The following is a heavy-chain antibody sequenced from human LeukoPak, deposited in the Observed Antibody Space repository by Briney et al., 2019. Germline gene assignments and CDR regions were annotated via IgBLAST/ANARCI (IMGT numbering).Heavy chain of an antibody. Sequence: PSETLSLTCAVYGGPFSGYYWSWIRQPPGKGLEWIGEIYHSGSTNYNPSLKSRVTISVDKSKNQFSLKLSSVTAADTAVYYCARGLYGRYYDSSGYYNWFDPWGQGTLVTVSS. CDR1: GGPFSGYY. CDR2: IYHSGST. D-gene: IGHD3-22*01. CDR3: ARGLYGRYYDSSGYYNWFDP. V-gene: IGHV4-34*01. J-gene: IGHJ5*02.